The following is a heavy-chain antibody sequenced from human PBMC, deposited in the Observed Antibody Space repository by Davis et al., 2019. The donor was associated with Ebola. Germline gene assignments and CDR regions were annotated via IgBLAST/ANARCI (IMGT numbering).Heavy chain of an antibody. J-gene: IGHJ4*02. V-gene: IGHV1-69*04. Sequence: AASVKVSCKASGGTFSSSAISWVRQDPGQRLEWMGRLIPILGIANYAQKFQGRVTITADKSTSTAYMELSRLRSDDTAVYYCARGRRSSSWLLLFDYWGQGTLVTVSS. CDR1: GGTFSSSA. CDR2: LIPILGIA. D-gene: IGHD6-13*01. CDR3: ARGRRSSSWLLLFDY.